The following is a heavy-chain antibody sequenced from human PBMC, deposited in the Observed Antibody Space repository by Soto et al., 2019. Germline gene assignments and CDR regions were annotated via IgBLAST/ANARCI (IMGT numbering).Heavy chain of an antibody. Sequence: PSETLSLTCTVSGVSFSSYYWSWIRQPPGKGLEWIGYIYYSGSTNYNPSLKSRVTISVDTSKNQFFLKLSSVTAADTAVYYCARGNGYNIYWGQGTLVTVSS. D-gene: IGHD5-12*01. CDR3: ARGNGYNIY. CDR2: IYYSGST. V-gene: IGHV4-59*01. CDR1: GVSFSSYY. J-gene: IGHJ4*02.